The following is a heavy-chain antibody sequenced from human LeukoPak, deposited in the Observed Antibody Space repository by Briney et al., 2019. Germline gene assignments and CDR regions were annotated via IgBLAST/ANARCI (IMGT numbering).Heavy chain of an antibody. CDR1: GGSFSGNF. Sequence: SETLSLTCAVYGGSFSGNFWTWIRQPPGKGLEWIGEINYSGSTNYNPPLKSRVTISLDTSKEQFSLKLSSVTAADTAVYYCARRGVVVAGIERVDAFDIWGLGTMVTVSS. V-gene: IGHV4-34*01. CDR3: ARRGVVVAGIERVDAFDI. J-gene: IGHJ3*02. D-gene: IGHD6-19*01. CDR2: INYSGST.